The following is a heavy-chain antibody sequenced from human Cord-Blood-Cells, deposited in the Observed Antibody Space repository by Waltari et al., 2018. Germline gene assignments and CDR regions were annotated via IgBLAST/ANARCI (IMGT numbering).Heavy chain of an antibody. Sequence: QVQLVESGGGVVQPGRSLRLSCAASGFTFSSYAMHWVRQAPGKGLEWVAVISYDGSNKYYADSVKGRFTISRDNSKNTLYLQMNSLRAEDTAVYYCARDPGGDAFDYWGQGPLLTVSS. CDR1: GFTFSSYA. CDR2: ISYDGSNK. J-gene: IGHJ4*02. CDR3: ARDPGGDAFDY. D-gene: IGHD2-21*01. V-gene: IGHV3-30-3*01.